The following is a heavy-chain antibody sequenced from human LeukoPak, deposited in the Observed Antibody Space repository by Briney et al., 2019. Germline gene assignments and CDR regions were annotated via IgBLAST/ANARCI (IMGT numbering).Heavy chain of an antibody. V-gene: IGHV3-74*01. J-gene: IGHJ4*02. D-gene: IGHD4-17*01. CDR1: GLTFGSYS. CDR3: ARGSNGVVVY. CDR2: INADGSST. Sequence: RGSLRLSCAASGLTFGSYSMHCVRQAPGKGLVWVSRINADGSSTVHADHVQGRFTISRDNAKNTLYLQMNSLRAEDTAVYYCARGSNGVVVYWGQGTLVTVPS.